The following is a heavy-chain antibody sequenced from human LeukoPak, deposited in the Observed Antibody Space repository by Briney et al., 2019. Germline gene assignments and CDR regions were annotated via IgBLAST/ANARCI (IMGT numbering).Heavy chain of an antibody. D-gene: IGHD4-17*01. J-gene: IGHJ4*02. V-gene: IGHV3-66*01. CDR1: GFVASSNF. CDR2: LYSGGST. CDR3: SGAYGDYSDY. Sequence: GGSLRLSCTASGFVASSNFLTWARQAPGKGLEWVSLLYSGGSTYYADSVKGRFTISRDRSKNTLYLQMNGLRAEDTAVYYCSGAYGDYSDYWGQGTLVTVSS.